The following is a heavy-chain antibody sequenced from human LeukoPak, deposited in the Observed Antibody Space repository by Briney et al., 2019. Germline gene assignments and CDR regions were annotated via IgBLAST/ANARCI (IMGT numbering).Heavy chain of an antibody. V-gene: IGHV3-48*03. CDR2: ISSSGLTM. J-gene: IGHJ4*02. CDR1: GFTFSNYE. CDR3: ARRTTGDDY. D-gene: IGHD4-17*01. Sequence: GGSLGLSCAASGFTFSNYEMNWVRQAPGRGLEWVSYISSSGLTMYYADSVKGRFTISRDNAKNSLYLQMNSLRAEDTAVYYCARRTTGDDYWGQGTLVTVSS.